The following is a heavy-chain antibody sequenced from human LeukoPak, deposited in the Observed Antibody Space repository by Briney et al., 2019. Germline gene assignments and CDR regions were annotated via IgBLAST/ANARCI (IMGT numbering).Heavy chain of an antibody. CDR1: GGSISGYY. Sequence: KTSETLSLTCAVSGGSISGYYWSWIRQPPGKGLEWIGYIYYSGGTNYNPSLKSRVTISVDTSKNQFSLKLSSVTAADTAVYYCARLGFSNSGSYLAPSDYWGQGTLVTVSS. D-gene: IGHD1-26*01. CDR2: IYYSGGT. CDR3: ARLGFSNSGSYLAPSDY. J-gene: IGHJ4*02. V-gene: IGHV4-59*08.